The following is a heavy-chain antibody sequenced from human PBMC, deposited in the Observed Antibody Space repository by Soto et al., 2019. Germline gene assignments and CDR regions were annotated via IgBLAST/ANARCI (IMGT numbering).Heavy chain of an antibody. Sequence: GGSLRLSCAASGFIAGNYAMSWVRQAPGKGLEWVSGFSGSGGATFYADSVKGRFTISRGSSKNTIYLQMDRLRADDTAVYYCAKAVGDYWGRGTLVTVSS. D-gene: IGHD1-26*01. CDR1: GFIAGNYA. CDR2: FSGSGGAT. CDR3: AKAVGDY. J-gene: IGHJ4*02. V-gene: IGHV3-23*01.